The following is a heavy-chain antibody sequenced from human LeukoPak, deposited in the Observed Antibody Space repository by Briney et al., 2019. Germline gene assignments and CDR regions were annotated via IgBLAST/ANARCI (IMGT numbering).Heavy chain of an antibody. CDR2: IYYSGST. Sequence: SSETLSLTCTVSGGSVSSGSYYWSWIRQPPGKGLEWIGYIYYSGSTNYNPSLKSRVTISVDTSKNQFSLKLSSVTAADTAVYYCARLNDYIWGSYRYTYYFDYWGQGTLVTVSS. V-gene: IGHV4-61*01. J-gene: IGHJ4*02. CDR3: ARLNDYIWGSYRYTYYFDY. CDR1: GGSVSSGSYY. D-gene: IGHD3-16*02.